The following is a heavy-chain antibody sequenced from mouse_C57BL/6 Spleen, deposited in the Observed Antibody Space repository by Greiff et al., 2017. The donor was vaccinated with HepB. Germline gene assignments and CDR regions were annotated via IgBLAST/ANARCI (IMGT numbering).Heavy chain of an antibody. CDR3: ARNPYYYGSSSYAMDY. CDR1: GFSLTSYA. Sequence: QVQLKESGPGLVAPSQSLSITCTVSGFSLTSYAISWVRQPPGKGLEWLGVIWTGGGPNYNSALKSRLSISKDNSKSQVFLKMNSLQTDDTARYYCARNPYYYGSSSYAMDYWGQGTSVTVSS. V-gene: IGHV2-9-1*01. J-gene: IGHJ4*01. D-gene: IGHD1-1*01. CDR2: IWTGGGP.